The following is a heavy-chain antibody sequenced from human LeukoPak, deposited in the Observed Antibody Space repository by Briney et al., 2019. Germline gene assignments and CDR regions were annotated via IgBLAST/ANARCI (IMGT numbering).Heavy chain of an antibody. CDR2: ISSYGSNK. D-gene: IGHD2-15*01. J-gene: IGHJ6*02. CDR3: AKDTRYCSGGSCYGYDGMDV. V-gene: IGHV3-30*18. CDR1: GFTFSSYG. Sequence: GGSLRLSCAASGFTFSSYGMHWVRQAPGKGLEWVAIISSYGSNKYFADSVKGRFTISRDNSKNTLYLQMNGLRAEDTAVYYCAKDTRYCSGGSCYGYDGMDVWGQGTTVTVSS.